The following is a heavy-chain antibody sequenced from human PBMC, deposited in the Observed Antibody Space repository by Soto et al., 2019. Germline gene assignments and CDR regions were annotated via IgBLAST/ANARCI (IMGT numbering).Heavy chain of an antibody. D-gene: IGHD1-1*01. CDR3: ATTTTDYFAMDV. CDR2: IYPGDSDA. CDR1: GYGFSNYW. V-gene: IGHV5-51*01. Sequence: GESLKISCLGSGYGFSNYWIGWVRQMPGKGLEWMGIIYPGDSDARYSPSFQGQVTISADKSITTAYLQWSSLKASDTAMYYCATTTTDYFAMDVWGQGTSVTVSS. J-gene: IGHJ6*02.